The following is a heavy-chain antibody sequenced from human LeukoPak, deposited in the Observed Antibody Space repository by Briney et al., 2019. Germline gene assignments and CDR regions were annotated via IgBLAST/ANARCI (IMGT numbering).Heavy chain of an antibody. CDR1: GFNLSYYS. J-gene: IGHJ6*03. V-gene: IGHV3-23*01. Sequence: GGSLRLSCTASGFNLSYYSMSWVRQAPGKGLEWVSTISGSGGSAYYADSVKGRFTISRDKSKDTLYLQMNSLRAEDTAVYYCAKALLYCSSTSCPRELYYYYMDVWGKGTTVTVSS. CDR2: ISGSGGSA. D-gene: IGHD2-2*01. CDR3: AKALLYCSSTSCPRELYYYYMDV.